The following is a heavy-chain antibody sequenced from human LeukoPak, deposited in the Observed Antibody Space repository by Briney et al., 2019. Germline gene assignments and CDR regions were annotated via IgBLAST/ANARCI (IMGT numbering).Heavy chain of an antibody. CDR2: ISGGGETT. CDR1: GFSFNNYA. D-gene: IGHD4-17*01. V-gene: IGHV3-23*01. CDR3: ARDYADYVGYFFFDY. J-gene: IGHJ4*02. Sequence: GGSLRFSCAASGFSFNNYAMNWVRQAPGKGLEWVSSISGGGETTYYADSAKGRFTISRDNSQNTLYLQMNSLRAEDTAVYYCARDYADYVGYFFFDYWGQGTLVTVSS.